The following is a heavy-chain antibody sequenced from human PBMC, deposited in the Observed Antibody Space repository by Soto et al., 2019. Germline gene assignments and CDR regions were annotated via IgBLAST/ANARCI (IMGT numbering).Heavy chain of an antibody. D-gene: IGHD4-17*01. Sequence: ASVKVSCKASGYTFSTYYMHWVRQAPGQGYEWMGIINPSGGSTTYAQKFQGRVTMTRDTSTTTVYMELSSLKSEDTAVYYCARATTIDAFDIWGQGTMVTVSS. CDR1: GYTFSTYY. CDR3: ARATTIDAFDI. J-gene: IGHJ3*02. V-gene: IGHV1-46*01. CDR2: INPSGGST.